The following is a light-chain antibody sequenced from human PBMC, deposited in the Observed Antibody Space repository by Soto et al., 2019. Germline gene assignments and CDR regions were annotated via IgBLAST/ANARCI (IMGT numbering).Light chain of an antibody. V-gene: IGKV3-11*01. CDR2: DAS. Sequence: EIVLTRSPATLPFPPGERPTLSCRASQSVSSYLAWYQQKPGQAPRLLIYDASNRATGIPARFSGSGPGTDFTLTISSLEPEDFAVYYCQQRSNWPPITFGQGTRLEIK. CDR3: QQRSNWPPIT. CDR1: QSVSSY. J-gene: IGKJ5*01.